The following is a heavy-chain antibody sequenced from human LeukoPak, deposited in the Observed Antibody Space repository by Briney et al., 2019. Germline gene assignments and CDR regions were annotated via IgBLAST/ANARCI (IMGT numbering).Heavy chain of an antibody. CDR3: ARGVQLWYPPDY. Sequence: SETLSLTCTVSGGSISSGDYYWSWIRQPPGKGLEWIGYIYYSGRNYYNPSLKSRVTISVDTSKSQFSLKLSSVTAADTAVYYCARGVQLWYPPDYWGQGTLVTVSS. CDR2: IYYSGRN. V-gene: IGHV4-30-4*08. CDR1: GGSISSGDYY. D-gene: IGHD5-18*01. J-gene: IGHJ4*02.